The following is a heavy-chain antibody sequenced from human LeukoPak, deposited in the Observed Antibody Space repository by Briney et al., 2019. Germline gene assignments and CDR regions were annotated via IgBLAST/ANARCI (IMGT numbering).Heavy chain of an antibody. D-gene: IGHD6-6*01. J-gene: IGHJ4*02. Sequence: GGSLRLSCAVSGFTFSSYGMHWVRQAPGKGLEWVAFIHYDGSNKYYADSVKGRFTISRDNAKNSLYLQMNSLRAEDTAVYYCARERPSIAARPSAFDYWGQGTLVTVSS. V-gene: IGHV3-30*02. CDR2: IHYDGSNK. CDR1: GFTFSSYG. CDR3: ARERPSIAARPSAFDY.